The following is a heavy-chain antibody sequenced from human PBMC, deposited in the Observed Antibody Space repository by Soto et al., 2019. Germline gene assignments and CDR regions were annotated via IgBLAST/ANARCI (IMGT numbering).Heavy chain of an antibody. J-gene: IGHJ6*02. CDR1: GDTFSSYA. CDR2: IIPIFGTA. D-gene: IGHD6-6*01. Sequence: QVQLVQSGAEVKKPGSSVKVSCKASGDTFSSYAISWVRQAPGQGLEWMGGIIPIFGTANYAQKFQGRVTITADESTSAAYMELSSLRSEDTAVYYCAREPLALYSSSSGYYYYGMDVWGQGTTVTVSS. CDR3: AREPLALYSSSSGYYYYGMDV. V-gene: IGHV1-69*01.